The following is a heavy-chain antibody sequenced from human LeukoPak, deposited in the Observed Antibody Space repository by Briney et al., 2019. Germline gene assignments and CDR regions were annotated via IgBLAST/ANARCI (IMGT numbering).Heavy chain of an antibody. CDR1: GFTFSSYW. CDR3: ARDRRCSSTSCYYFDY. CDR2: IKQDGSEK. D-gene: IGHD2-2*01. V-gene: IGHV3-7*04. Sequence: GGSLRLSCAASGFTFSSYWMTWVRQAPGKGVEWVANIKQDGSEKYYVDSVKGRFTISRDNAKNSLYLQMNSLRAEDTAVYYCARDRRCSSTSCYYFDYWGQGTLVTVSS. J-gene: IGHJ4*02.